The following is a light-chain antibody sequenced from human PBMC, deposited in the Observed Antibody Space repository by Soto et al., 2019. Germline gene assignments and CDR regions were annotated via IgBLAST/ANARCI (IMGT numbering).Light chain of an antibody. J-gene: IGLJ1*01. CDR2: DVS. V-gene: IGLV2-14*01. CDR1: SSDVGGYHY. CDR3: SSYTSSSTSV. Sequence: QSALTQPASVSGSPGQSITISCTGTSSDVGGYHYVSWYQQHPGKAPKLMIYDVSNRPSGVSNRFSGSKSGNTASLTISGLQAEDEAVYYCSSYTSSSTSVFGTGTKLTVL.